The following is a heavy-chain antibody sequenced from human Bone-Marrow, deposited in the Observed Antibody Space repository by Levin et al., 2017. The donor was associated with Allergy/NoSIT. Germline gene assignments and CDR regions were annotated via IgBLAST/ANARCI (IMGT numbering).Heavy chain of an antibody. V-gene: IGHV5-51*01. CDR1: GYQFADHW. J-gene: IGHJ4*02. Sequence: GESLKISCRASGYQFADHWIGWVRQLPGKGLEWVGNIYPGDSETRSSPSFQGQVTISVDKSINTAYLQWDSLSASDTAMYFCARQSDELPPYDGEWVEEHYFDYWGQGTLVTVSS. CDR2: IYPGDSET. CDR3: ARQSDELPPYDGEWVEEHYFDY. D-gene: IGHD3-10*01.